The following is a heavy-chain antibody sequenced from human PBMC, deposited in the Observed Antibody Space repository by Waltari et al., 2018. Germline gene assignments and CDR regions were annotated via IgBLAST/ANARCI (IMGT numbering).Heavy chain of an antibody. CDR1: GGTFSSYA. CDR2: IIPICGTA. CDR3: ARAFGTMIVVAADAFDI. J-gene: IGHJ3*02. D-gene: IGHD3-22*01. V-gene: IGHV1-69*01. Sequence: QVQLVQSGAEVKKPGSSVKVSCKASGGTFSSYAISWVRQAPGQGLEWMGGIIPICGTANYAQKFQGRVTITADESTSTAYMELSSLRSEDTAVYYCARAFGTMIVVAADAFDIWGQGTMVTVSS.